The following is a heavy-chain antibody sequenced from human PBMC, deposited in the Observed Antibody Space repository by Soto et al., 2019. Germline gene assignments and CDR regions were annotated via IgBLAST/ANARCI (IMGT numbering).Heavy chain of an antibody. CDR2: ISYGGSNK. Sequence: QVQLVESGGGVVQPGRSLRLSCAASGFTFSSYGMHWVRQAPGKGLEWVAVISYGGSNKYYADSVKGRFTISRDNSKXXLXVQMNNRRAEDTAVYYCAKDNCISTSCYRLYNWFDPWGQGTLVTVSS. J-gene: IGHJ5*02. D-gene: IGHD2-2*01. CDR1: GFTFSSYG. V-gene: IGHV3-30*18. CDR3: AKDNCISTSCYRLYNWFDP.